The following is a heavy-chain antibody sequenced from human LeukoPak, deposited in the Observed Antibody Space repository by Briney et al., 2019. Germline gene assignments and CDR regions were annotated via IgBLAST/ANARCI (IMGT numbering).Heavy chain of an antibody. Sequence: PGGSLRLSCAASGFTFSSYGMHWVRQAPGKGLEWVAVISYDGSNKYYADSVKGRFTISRDNSKNTLYLQMNSLRAEDTAVYYCAKSLGRGVIIRPSDYWGQGTLVTVSS. CDR3: AKSLGRGVIIRPSDY. D-gene: IGHD3-10*01. V-gene: IGHV3-30*18. J-gene: IGHJ4*02. CDR2: ISYDGSNK. CDR1: GFTFSSYG.